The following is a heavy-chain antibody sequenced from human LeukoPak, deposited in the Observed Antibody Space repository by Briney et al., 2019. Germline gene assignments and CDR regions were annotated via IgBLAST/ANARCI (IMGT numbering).Heavy chain of an antibody. Sequence: PSETLSLTCAVYGRSFSGYYWSWIRQPPGKGLEWIGEINHSGSTNYNPSLKSRVTISVDTSKNQFSLKLSSVTAADTAVYYCARGGPFLIQLWDYYFDYWGQRTLVTVSS. V-gene: IGHV4-34*01. CDR1: GRSFSGYY. D-gene: IGHD5-18*01. CDR2: INHSGST. J-gene: IGHJ4*02. CDR3: ARGGPFLIQLWDYYFDY.